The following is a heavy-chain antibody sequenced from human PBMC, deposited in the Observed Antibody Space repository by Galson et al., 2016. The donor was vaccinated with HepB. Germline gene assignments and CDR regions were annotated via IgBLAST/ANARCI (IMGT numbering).Heavy chain of an antibody. CDR1: GGAISSDDHF. D-gene: IGHD3-10*01. CDR2: VYYTGTT. Sequence: SETLSLTCSVSGGAISSDDHFWGWVRQTPGKGLEWIGCVYYTGTTYHNPSLRGRGTISIDKSQNQFSLKLSSVTAADTAVYYCARYKTSYYGGGGCLWGRGTLVTVSS. V-gene: IGHV4-39*01. J-gene: IGHJ4*02. CDR3: ARYKTSYYGGGGCL.